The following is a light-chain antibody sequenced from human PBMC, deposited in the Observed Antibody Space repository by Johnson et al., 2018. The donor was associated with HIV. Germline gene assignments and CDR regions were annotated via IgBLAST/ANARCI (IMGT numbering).Light chain of an antibody. Sequence: QSVLTQPPSVSAAPGQKVTISCSGSSSNIGNNYVSWYQHLPGTAPKLLMYENNKRPSGIPDRFSASKSGTSATLGITGLQTGDEADYYCGTWDSSLSAYVFGTGTKVTVL. J-gene: IGLJ1*01. CDR1: SSNIGNNY. CDR2: ENN. V-gene: IGLV1-51*02. CDR3: GTWDSSLSAYV.